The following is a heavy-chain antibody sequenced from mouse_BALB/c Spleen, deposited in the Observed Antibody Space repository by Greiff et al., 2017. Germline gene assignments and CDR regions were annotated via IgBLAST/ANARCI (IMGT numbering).Heavy chain of an antibody. CDR1: GFTFSSYA. Sequence: EVQRVESGGGLVKPGGSLKLSCAASGFTFSSYAMSWVRQTPEKRLEWVATISSGGSYTYYPDSVKGRFTISRDNAKNTLYLQMSSLRSEDTAMYYCARHSNSPGYDAMDYWGQGTSVTVSS. J-gene: IGHJ4*01. D-gene: IGHD2-14*01. CDR2: ISSGGSYT. CDR3: ARHSNSPGYDAMDY. V-gene: IGHV5-9-3*01.